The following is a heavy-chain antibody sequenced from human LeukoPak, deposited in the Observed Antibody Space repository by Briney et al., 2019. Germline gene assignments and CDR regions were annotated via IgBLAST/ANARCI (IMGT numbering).Heavy chain of an antibody. CDR1: GFAFSNSW. J-gene: IGHJ6*02. CDR2: INSDGSRT. V-gene: IGHV3-74*03. CDR3: AVSRLSRSSNMDV. Sequence: PGGSLRLSCVASGFAFSNSWMHWVRQPLGKGLAWVSRINSDGSRTAYADSVKGRLTISRDNAKNTLYLQMNSLTAEDTAVYYCAVSRLSRSSNMDVWGQGTTVTVSS. D-gene: IGHD6-6*01.